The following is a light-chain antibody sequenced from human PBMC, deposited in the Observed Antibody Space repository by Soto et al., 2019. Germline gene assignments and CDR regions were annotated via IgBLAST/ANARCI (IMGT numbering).Light chain of an antibody. J-gene: IGKJ4*01. CDR3: QQRSDWLT. V-gene: IGKV3-11*01. Sequence: ETVLTQSPATLSLSPGESAILSCRVSQSVSSYLAWYQQKPGQAPRLLIYDASNRATGIPARFSGSGSGTDFTLSISSLEPEDFAVYYCQQRSDWLTFGGGTKVEIK. CDR2: DAS. CDR1: QSVSSY.